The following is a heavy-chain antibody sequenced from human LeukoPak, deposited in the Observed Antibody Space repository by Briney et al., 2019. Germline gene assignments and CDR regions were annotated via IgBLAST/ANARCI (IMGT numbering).Heavy chain of an antibody. CDR3: ARDRSNYDFWSGSFDY. D-gene: IGHD3-3*01. J-gene: IGHJ4*02. Sequence: GASVKVSCKASGYTFTGYYMHWVRQAPGQGLEWMGWINPNSGGTNYAQKFQGRVTMTRDTSISTAYMEPSRLRSDDTAVYYCARDRSNYDFWSGSFDYWGQGTLVTVSS. CDR2: INPNSGGT. CDR1: GYTFTGYY. V-gene: IGHV1-2*02.